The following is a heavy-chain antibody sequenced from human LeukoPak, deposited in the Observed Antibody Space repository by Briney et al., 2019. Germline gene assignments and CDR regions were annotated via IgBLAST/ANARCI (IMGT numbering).Heavy chain of an antibody. J-gene: IGHJ4*02. CDR1: GFTFSSHA. Sequence: GGSLRLSCAASGFTFSSHAMHWVRQAPGKGLEWVSAIRDSGRGTYYADSVKGRFTISRDNSKNTLYLQMNSLRAEDTAIYYCAKKGPDVEDLDYWGQGTLVTVSS. V-gene: IGHV3-23*01. D-gene: IGHD2-15*01. CDR3: AKKGPDVEDLDY. CDR2: IRDSGRGT.